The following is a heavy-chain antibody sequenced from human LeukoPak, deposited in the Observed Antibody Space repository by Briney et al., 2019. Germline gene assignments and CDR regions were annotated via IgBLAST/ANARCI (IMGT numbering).Heavy chain of an antibody. Sequence: PGRSLRLSCAAPGFTFSSYAMHWVRQAPGKGLEWVAVISYDGSNKYYADSVNGRFTISRDNSKNTLYLQMNSLRAEDTAVYYCARGVQVTARRRDYYYYYGMDVWGQGTTVTVSS. D-gene: IGHD2-21*02. CDR3: ARGVQVTARRRDYYYYYGMDV. CDR1: GFTFSSYA. CDR2: ISYDGSNK. J-gene: IGHJ6*02. V-gene: IGHV3-30-3*01.